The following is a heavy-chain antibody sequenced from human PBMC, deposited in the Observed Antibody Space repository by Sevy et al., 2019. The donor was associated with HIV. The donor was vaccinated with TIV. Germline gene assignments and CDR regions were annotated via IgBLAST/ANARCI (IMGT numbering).Heavy chain of an antibody. D-gene: IGHD3-22*01. CDR1: GGSISSYY. J-gene: IGHJ4*02. CDR3: ASLIYDSSGYHLGTLDY. V-gene: IGHV4-4*07. Sequence: SETLSLTCTVSGGSISSYYWSWIRQPAGKGLEWIGRIYTSGSTNYNPSLKSRVTMSVDTSENQFSLKLSSVTAADTAVYYCASLIYDSSGYHLGTLDYWGQGTLVTVSS. CDR2: IYTSGST.